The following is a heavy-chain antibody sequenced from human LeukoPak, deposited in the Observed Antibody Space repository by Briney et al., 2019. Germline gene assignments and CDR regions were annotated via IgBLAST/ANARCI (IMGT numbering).Heavy chain of an antibody. V-gene: IGHV4-39*01. CDR1: GGSISSSSYY. CDR3: ARYGEGATPRAAYYFDY. D-gene: IGHD5-12*01. Sequence: SETLSLTCTVSGGSISSSSYYWGWIRQPPGKGLEWIGSIYYSGSTYYNPSLKSRVTISVYTSKNQFSLKLSSVTAADTAVYYCARYGEGATPRAAYYFDYWGQGTLVTVSS. CDR2: IYYSGST. J-gene: IGHJ4*02.